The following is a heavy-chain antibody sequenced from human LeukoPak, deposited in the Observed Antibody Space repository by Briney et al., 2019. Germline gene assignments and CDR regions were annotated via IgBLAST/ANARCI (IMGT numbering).Heavy chain of an antibody. CDR2: VRNDGSDT. Sequence: GGSLRLSCTTSGLTFTSHGFHWLRQVVGKRLEWVAFVRNDGSDTYHANSVKGRFSISRDDSKNTLYLQMNSLRPEDTAVYYCARDRGKDYFDSWGQGTQVTVSS. D-gene: IGHD4-23*01. J-gene: IGHJ4*02. CDR1: GLTFTSHG. V-gene: IGHV3-30*02. CDR3: ARDRGKDYFDS.